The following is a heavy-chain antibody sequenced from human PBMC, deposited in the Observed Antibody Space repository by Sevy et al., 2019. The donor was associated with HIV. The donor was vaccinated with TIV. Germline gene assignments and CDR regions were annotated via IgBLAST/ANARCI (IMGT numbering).Heavy chain of an antibody. CDR3: ARDCSSTTCLWGLDV. CDR1: GFTFSNYW. Sequence: GGSLRLSCAASGFTFSNYWMSWVRQAPGKGLEWVAHIKGDGGEKYYVDSVKGRFTISRDNAQNSLYLQMNSLRAEDTAVYYCARDCSSTTCLWGLDVWGQGTTVTVSS. CDR2: IKGDGGEK. V-gene: IGHV3-7*03. D-gene: IGHD2-2*01. J-gene: IGHJ6*02.